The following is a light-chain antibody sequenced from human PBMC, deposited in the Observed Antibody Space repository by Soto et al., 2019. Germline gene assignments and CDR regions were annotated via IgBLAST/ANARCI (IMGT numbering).Light chain of an antibody. V-gene: IGLV1-44*01. Sequence: QSVLTQPPSASGTPGQRVTISCSGSSSNIGSNTVNWYQQLQGTAPKLLIYSNNQRPSGVPDRFSGSKSGTSASLAISVLQSDEEADYYCAAWDDSMNGLVFGGGTKLTVL. CDR3: AAWDDSMNGLV. CDR1: SSNIGSNT. J-gene: IGLJ2*01. CDR2: SNN.